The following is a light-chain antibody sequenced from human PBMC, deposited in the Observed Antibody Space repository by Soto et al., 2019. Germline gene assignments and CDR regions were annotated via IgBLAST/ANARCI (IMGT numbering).Light chain of an antibody. CDR2: AAS. CDR3: QTYTSAPYT. CDR1: QGISNY. Sequence: DIQMTQSPSSLSASVGDRVTITCRASQGISNYLAWYQQKQGKVPKLLIYAASTLQSGVESRLSGSGSGTDFTLTISSLQPEDVATYYCQTYTSAPYTFGQGTKLEIK. J-gene: IGKJ2*01. V-gene: IGKV1-27*01.